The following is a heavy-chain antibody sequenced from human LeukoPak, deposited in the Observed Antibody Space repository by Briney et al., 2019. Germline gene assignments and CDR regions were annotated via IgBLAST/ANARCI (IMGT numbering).Heavy chain of an antibody. CDR2: IYYSGST. V-gene: IGHV4-59*08. CDR1: GGPISSYY. Sequence: SETLSLTCTVSGGPISSYYWSWIRQPPGKGLEWIGYIYYSGSTNYNPSLKSRVTISVDTSKNQFSLKLSSVTAADTAVYYCARRGDTATEFDYWGQGTLVTVSS. CDR3: ARRGDTATEFDY. J-gene: IGHJ4*02. D-gene: IGHD5-18*01.